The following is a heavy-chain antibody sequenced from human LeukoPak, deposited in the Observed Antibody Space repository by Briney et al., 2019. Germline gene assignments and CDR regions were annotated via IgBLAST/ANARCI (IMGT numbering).Heavy chain of an antibody. Sequence: GGSLTLSCTASGFTFGDYDMSWFRQAPGKGLEWVGFIRSKAYGGTTEYAASVKGRFTISRDDSKSIAYLQMNSLKTEDTAVYYCTRDKRLGYYYYYMDVWGKGTTVTVSS. V-gene: IGHV3-49*03. D-gene: IGHD7-27*01. J-gene: IGHJ6*03. CDR1: GFTFGDYD. CDR2: IRSKAYGGTT. CDR3: TRDKRLGYYYYYMDV.